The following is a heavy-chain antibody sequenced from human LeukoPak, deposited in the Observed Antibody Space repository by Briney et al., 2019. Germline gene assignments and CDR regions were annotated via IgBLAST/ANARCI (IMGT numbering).Heavy chain of an antibody. J-gene: IGHJ4*02. CDR2: IYSGGST. CDR1: GFTVSSNY. D-gene: IGHD6-19*01. CDR3: ASPGSSGWSSFDY. V-gene: IGHV3-53*01. Sequence: GGSLRLSCAASGFTVSSNYMSWVRQAPGKGLEWVSVIYSGGSTYYADSVKGRFTISRDNSKNTLYLQMNSLGAEDTAVYYCASPGSSGWSSFDYWGQGTLVTVSS.